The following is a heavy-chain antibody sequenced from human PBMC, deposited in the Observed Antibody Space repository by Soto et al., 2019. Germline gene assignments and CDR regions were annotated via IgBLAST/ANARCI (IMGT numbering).Heavy chain of an antibody. Sequence: GGSLRLSCAASGFTFTRYSMSWVRQAPGKGLEWVSSISSTTNYIYYGDYMKGRFTISRDNAKNSLYLEMNSLRAEDTAVYYCARESEDLTSNFDYWGQGTLVTVSS. CDR2: ISSTTNYI. V-gene: IGHV3-21*06. CDR1: GFTFTRYS. J-gene: IGHJ4*02. CDR3: ARESEDLTSNFDY.